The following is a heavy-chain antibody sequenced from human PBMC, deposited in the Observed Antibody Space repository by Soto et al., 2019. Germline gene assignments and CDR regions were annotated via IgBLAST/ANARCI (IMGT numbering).Heavy chain of an antibody. CDR3: ARTAYYYDSSGYAFDY. V-gene: IGHV4-34*01. CDR2: INHSGST. CDR1: GGSFSDYF. D-gene: IGHD3-22*01. Sequence: SETLSLTCAVYGGSFSDYFWTWIRQPPGKGLEWIGEINHSGSTNFNPSLKSRVAISADTSRNQFSLRVTSVTAADTAVYYCARTAYYYDSSGYAFDYWGQGTLVTVSS. J-gene: IGHJ4*02.